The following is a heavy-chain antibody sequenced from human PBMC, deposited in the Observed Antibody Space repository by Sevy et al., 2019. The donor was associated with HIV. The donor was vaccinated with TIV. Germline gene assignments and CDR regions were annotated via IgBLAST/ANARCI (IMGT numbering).Heavy chain of an antibody. Sequence: GGSLRLSCAASGFTFSSYSMNWVRQAPGRGLEWLALISSNGDNAFYANSVRGRLTVSRDNSMNTLSLQMSSLTAEDTAVYYCARGPEWELTSFLSHWGQGTLVTVSS. CDR1: GFTFSSYS. J-gene: IGHJ4*02. CDR3: ARGPEWELTSFLSH. D-gene: IGHD1-26*01. V-gene: IGHV3-33*08. CDR2: ISSNGDNA.